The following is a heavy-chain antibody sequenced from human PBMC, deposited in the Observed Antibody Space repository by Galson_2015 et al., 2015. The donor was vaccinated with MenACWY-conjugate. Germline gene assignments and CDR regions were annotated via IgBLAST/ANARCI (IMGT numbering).Heavy chain of an antibody. J-gene: IGHJ3*01. Sequence: SLRLSCAASGFTFNTYWMDWVRQAPGKGLEWVANIKGDGSVTHYVESVEGRFTISRDNAENSLHLQMNNLRAEDTATYYCARDLTPYSSVWLDAFDFWGQGTMVFVSS. CDR3: ARDLTPYSSVWLDAFDF. CDR2: IKGDGSVT. D-gene: IGHD6-19*01. V-gene: IGHV3-7*03. CDR1: GFTFNTYW.